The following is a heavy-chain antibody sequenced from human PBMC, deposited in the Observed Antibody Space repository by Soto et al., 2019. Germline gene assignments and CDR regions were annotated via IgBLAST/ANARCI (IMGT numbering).Heavy chain of an antibody. V-gene: IGHV3-23*01. CDR2: ISGSGGAT. Sequence: EVQLLESGGGLVQPGGSLRLSCAASGFTFSSYAMTWVRQAPGKGLEWVSTISGSGGATYYTDSVKGRFTISRDNSMNPVHLQMNSLRAEDTAVYFCAKDRPVNWNGQSPGDNWFDSWGQGTLVTVSS. CDR1: GFTFSSYA. CDR3: AKDRPVNWNGQSPGDNWFDS. D-gene: IGHD1-1*01. J-gene: IGHJ5*01.